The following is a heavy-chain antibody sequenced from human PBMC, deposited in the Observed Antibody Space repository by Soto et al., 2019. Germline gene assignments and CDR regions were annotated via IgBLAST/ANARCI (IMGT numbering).Heavy chain of an antibody. Sequence: QVQLVQSGAEVTKPGASVKVSCKASGYTFTGYYMHWVRQAPGQGLEWMGWINPNSGGTNYAQKFQGWVTMTRDTSISTAYMELSRLRSDDTAVYYCARYYYDSSGYYQGAFDIWGQGTMVTVSS. V-gene: IGHV1-2*04. CDR3: ARYYYDSSGYYQGAFDI. CDR1: GYTFTGYY. CDR2: INPNSGGT. J-gene: IGHJ3*02. D-gene: IGHD3-22*01.